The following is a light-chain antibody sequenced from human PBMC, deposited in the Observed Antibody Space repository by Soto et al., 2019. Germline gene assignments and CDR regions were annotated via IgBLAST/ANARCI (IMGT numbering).Light chain of an antibody. CDR1: HDIRGY. Sequence: DIQLTQSPSFVSASVGDRVTVTCRPSHDIRGYLVWYQQKPGKAPKLLIYVASTLHSGVPSRFSGNGSGTEFTLTIARLQPEDFSTYYCQQVYSYPYTFGQGTKVEIK. CDR2: VAS. J-gene: IGKJ2*01. V-gene: IGKV1-9*01. CDR3: QQVYSYPYT.